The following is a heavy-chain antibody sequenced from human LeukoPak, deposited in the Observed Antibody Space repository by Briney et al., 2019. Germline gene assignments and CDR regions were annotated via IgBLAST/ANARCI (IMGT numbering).Heavy chain of an antibody. Sequence: GGSLRLSCAASGFTFSSYGMHWVRQAPGKGLEWVAVIWYDGSNKYYADSVKGRFTISRDNSKNTLYLQMNSLRAEDTAVYYCAAAYSGSWYPADYWGQGTLVTVSS. D-gene: IGHD6-13*01. J-gene: IGHJ4*02. CDR3: AAAYSGSWYPADY. CDR1: GFTFSSYG. V-gene: IGHV3-33*01. CDR2: IWYDGSNK.